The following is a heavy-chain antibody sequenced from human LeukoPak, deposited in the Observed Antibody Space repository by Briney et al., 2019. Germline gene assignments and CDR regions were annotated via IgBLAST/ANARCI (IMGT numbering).Heavy chain of an antibody. J-gene: IGHJ4*02. V-gene: IGHV3-30*18. CDR3: AKSGHYDILTED. Sequence: GGSLRLSCAASGFTFSSYGMHWVRQAPGKGLEWVAVISYDGSDKYYADSVKGRFTISRDNSKNTLYLQMNSLRAEDTAVYYCAKSGHYDILTEDWGQGTLVTVSS. D-gene: IGHD3-9*01. CDR2: ISYDGSDK. CDR1: GFTFSSYG.